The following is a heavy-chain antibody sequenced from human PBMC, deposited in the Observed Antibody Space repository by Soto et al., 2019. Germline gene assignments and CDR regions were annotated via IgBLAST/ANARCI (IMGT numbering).Heavy chain of an antibody. CDR3: AKGGGFGELLLYYFDY. CDR2: ISYDGSNK. D-gene: IGHD3-10*01. J-gene: IGHJ4*02. Sequence: QVQLVESGGGVVQPGRSLRLSCAASGFTFSSYGMHWVRQAPGKGLEWVAVISYDGSNKYYADSVKGRFTISRDNSKNTLYLQMNSLRAEDTAVSYCAKGGGFGELLLYYFDYWGQGTLVTVAS. V-gene: IGHV3-30*18. CDR1: GFTFSSYG.